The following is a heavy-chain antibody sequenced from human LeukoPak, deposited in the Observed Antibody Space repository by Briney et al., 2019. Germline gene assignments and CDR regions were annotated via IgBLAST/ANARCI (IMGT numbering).Heavy chain of an antibody. J-gene: IGHJ4*02. CDR2: ISYDGSNK. CDR1: GFTFSSYA. Sequence: PGGSLRLSCAASGFTFSSYAMHWVRQAPGKGLEWVAVISYDGSNKYYADSVKGRFTISRDNSKNTLYLQMNSLRAEDTAVYYCARDRGESGSYETYYFDYWGQGTLVTVSS. D-gene: IGHD1-26*01. V-gene: IGHV3-30-3*01. CDR3: ARDRGESGSYETYYFDY.